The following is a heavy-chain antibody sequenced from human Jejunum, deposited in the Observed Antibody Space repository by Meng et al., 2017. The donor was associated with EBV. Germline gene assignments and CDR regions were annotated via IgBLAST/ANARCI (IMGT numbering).Heavy chain of an antibody. V-gene: IGHV4-4*02. CDR2: INQVGST. J-gene: IGHJ4*02. D-gene: IGHD3-3*01. CDR3: ARSGAIIGVQGAPDY. Sequence: QVQLQEPGPRLEKPSGTLSLTCVVSGGSISDNDWWSWVRQPPGKGLEWLGEINQVGSTNYNPSLKSRVTISVDTSNIQFSLKVTSVTAADTAVYYCARSGAIIGVQGAPDYWGQGTLVTVSS. CDR1: GGSISDNDW.